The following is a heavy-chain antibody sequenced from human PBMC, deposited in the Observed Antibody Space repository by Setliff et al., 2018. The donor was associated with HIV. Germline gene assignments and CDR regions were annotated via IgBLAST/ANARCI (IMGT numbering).Heavy chain of an antibody. Sequence: GGSLRLSCAASGFTFSSYAMSWVRQAPGKGLDWVSAISGSAGSTYYADSVKGRFTISRDNSKSTLYLQMNSLRAEDTAVYYCAKAARDYYDSSGYYIDIDYWGRGTLVTVSS. D-gene: IGHD3-22*01. J-gene: IGHJ4*02. CDR3: AKAARDYYDSSGYYIDIDY. CDR1: GFTFSSYA. V-gene: IGHV3-23*01. CDR2: ISGSAGST.